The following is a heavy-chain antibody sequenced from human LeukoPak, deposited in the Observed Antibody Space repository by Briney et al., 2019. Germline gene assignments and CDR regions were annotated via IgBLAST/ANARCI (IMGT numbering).Heavy chain of an antibody. Sequence: ASVKVSCKVSGYTLTEFSMHWVRQAPGKGLEWMGGFDPEDGKTIYAQKLQGRVTMTRNTSISTAYMELSSLRSEDTAVYYCARGLSGYGYWGQGTLVTVSS. V-gene: IGHV1-24*01. CDR3: ARGLSGYGY. CDR1: GYTLTEFS. J-gene: IGHJ4*02. D-gene: IGHD3-22*01. CDR2: FDPEDGKT.